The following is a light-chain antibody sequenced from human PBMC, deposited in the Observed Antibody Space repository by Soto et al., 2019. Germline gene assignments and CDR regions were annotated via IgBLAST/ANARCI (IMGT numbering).Light chain of an antibody. CDR1: QSVGRN. CDR2: RIF. J-gene: IGKJ1*01. CDR3: LQHYSWPWT. V-gene: IGKV3-15*01. Sequence: FVLTHSPGTLSFSPGEIATLSFRASQSVGRNYLAWFQQKPGQAPRLVLLRIFTRAIGVPARFSGSGSETEFTLTISGLQSEDSGVYYCLQHYSWPWTFGQGTKVDIK.